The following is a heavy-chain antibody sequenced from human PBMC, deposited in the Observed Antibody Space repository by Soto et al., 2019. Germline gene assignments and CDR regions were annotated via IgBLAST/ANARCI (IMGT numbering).Heavy chain of an antibody. D-gene: IGHD2-8*01. CDR3: ARDCTNGVCYAYYGMDV. V-gene: IGHV1-69*01. CDR2: IIPIFGTA. Sequence: QVQLVQSGAEVKKPGSSVKVSCKASGGTFSSYAISWVRQAPGQGIEWMGGIIPIFGTANYAQKFQGRVTITADESTSTAYMELSSLRSEDTAVYYCARDCTNGVCYAYYGMDVWGQGTTVTVSS. CDR1: GGTFSSYA. J-gene: IGHJ6*02.